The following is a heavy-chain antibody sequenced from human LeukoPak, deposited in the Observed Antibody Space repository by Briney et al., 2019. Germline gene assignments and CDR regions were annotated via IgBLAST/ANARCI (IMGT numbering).Heavy chain of an antibody. Sequence: SETLSLTCTVSGGSISSYYWSWIRQPPGKGLGWIGYIYYSGSTNYNPSLKSRVTISVDTSKNQFSLKLSSVTAADTAVYYCARGQRRFDPWGQGTLVTVSS. CDR2: IYYSGST. CDR1: GGSISSYY. D-gene: IGHD6-25*01. J-gene: IGHJ5*02. CDR3: ARGQRRFDP. V-gene: IGHV4-59*01.